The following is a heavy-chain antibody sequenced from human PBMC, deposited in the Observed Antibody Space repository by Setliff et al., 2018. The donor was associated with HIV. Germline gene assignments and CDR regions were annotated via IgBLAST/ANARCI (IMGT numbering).Heavy chain of an antibody. CDR1: GLTFSRYA. CDR3: ATPPTFYYDDTGLGYFAY. V-gene: IGHV3-23*01. D-gene: IGHD3-22*01. Sequence: RLSCAASGLTFSRYAVSWVRQAPGKGLEWVSSVSGRGSDKYYADSVKGRFIISRDNSRNTLYLQMTGLRADDTAVYYCATPPTFYYDDTGLGYFAYWGQGALVTVSS. CDR2: VSGRGSDK. J-gene: IGHJ4*02.